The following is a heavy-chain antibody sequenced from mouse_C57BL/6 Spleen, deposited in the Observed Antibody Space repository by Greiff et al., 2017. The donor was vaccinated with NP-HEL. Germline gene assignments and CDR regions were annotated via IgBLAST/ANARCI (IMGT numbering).Heavy chain of an antibody. V-gene: IGHV1-72*01. CDR3: ARQHGRSYGYFDV. CDR1: GYTFTSYW. CDR2: LDPNSGGT. D-gene: IGHD1-1*01. Sequence: QVQLQQPGAELVKPGASVQLSCKASGYTFTSYWMHWVKQRPGRGLEWIGRLDPNSGGTKYNEKFKSKVTRSVAKPLCTACMQLSSLTSEDAAVYYCARQHGRSYGYFDVWGTGTTATVCS. J-gene: IGHJ1*03.